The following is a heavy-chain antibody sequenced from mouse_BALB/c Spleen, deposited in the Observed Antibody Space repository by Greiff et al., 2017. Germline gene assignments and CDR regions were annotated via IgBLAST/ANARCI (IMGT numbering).Heavy chain of an antibody. CDR1: GFTFSSYG. J-gene: IGHJ2*01. Sequence: EVQLVESGGDLVKPGGSLKLSCAASGFTFSSYGMSWVRQTPDKRLEWVATISSGGSYTYYPDSVKGRFTISRDNAKNTLYLQMSSLKSEDTAMYYCASLITTVGLFDYWGQGTTLTVSS. CDR3: ASLITTVGLFDY. V-gene: IGHV5-6*01. D-gene: IGHD1-1*01. CDR2: ISSGGSYT.